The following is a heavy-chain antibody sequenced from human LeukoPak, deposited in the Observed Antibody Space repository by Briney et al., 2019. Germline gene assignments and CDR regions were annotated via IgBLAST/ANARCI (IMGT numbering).Heavy chain of an antibody. CDR2: INPNSGGT. CDR3: ARAWYKWNYGEWFDP. CDR1: GYTFTGYY. D-gene: IGHD1-7*01. J-gene: IGHJ5*02. V-gene: IGHV1-2*02. Sequence: GASVKVSCKASGYTFTGYYMHWVRQAPGQGLEWMGWINPNSGGTNYAQKFQGRVTMTRDTSISTAYMELSRLRSDDTAVYYCARAWYKWNYGEWFDPWGQGTLVTVSS.